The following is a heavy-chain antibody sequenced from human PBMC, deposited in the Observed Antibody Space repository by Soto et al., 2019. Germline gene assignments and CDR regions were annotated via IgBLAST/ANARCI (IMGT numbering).Heavy chain of an antibody. D-gene: IGHD1-26*01. Sequence: GGFLRLSCAASGFTFTSYAMTWVRQAPGKGLEWVPAISDSGDSTYYADSVKGRFTISRDNSKNTLYLQMNSLRAEDTAVYYCAKDEDSGSYFFDYWGQGTLVTVSS. CDR2: ISDSGDST. CDR1: GFTFTSYA. V-gene: IGHV3-23*01. CDR3: AKDEDSGSYFFDY. J-gene: IGHJ4*01.